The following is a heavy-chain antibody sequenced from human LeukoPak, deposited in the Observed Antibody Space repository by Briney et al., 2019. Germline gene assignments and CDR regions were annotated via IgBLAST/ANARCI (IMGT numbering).Heavy chain of an antibody. CDR3: ARSSSWYGFAFDI. CDR1: GYTFTSYY. V-gene: IGHV1-3*01. J-gene: IGHJ3*02. CDR2: INAGNGNT. D-gene: IGHD6-13*01. Sequence: GASVKVSCKASGYTFTSYYMHWVRQAPGQRLEWMGWINAGNGNTKYSQKFQGRVTITRDTSASTAYMELSSLRSEDTAVYYCARSSSWYGFAFDIWGQGTMVTVSS.